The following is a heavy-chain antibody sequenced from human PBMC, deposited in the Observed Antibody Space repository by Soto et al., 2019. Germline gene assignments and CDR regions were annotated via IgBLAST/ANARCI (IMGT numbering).Heavy chain of an antibody. V-gene: IGHV3-11*06. D-gene: IGHD2-15*01. CDR2: ISPGSRYP. J-gene: IGHJ5*02. Sequence: GSLRLSGAGSVFTVGDSYMSWIRQAPGKGLEWLSYISPGSRYPAYADSVKGRFTISRDNAKRSLYLQMMSLTAEDTAIYYCVRGGGGGLFDPWGQGTMVTVSS. CDR3: VRGGGGGLFDP. CDR1: VFTVGDSY.